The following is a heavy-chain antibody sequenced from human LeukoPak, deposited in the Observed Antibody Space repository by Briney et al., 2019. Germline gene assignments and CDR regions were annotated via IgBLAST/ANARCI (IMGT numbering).Heavy chain of an antibody. CDR3: ARVGQQLTLGLDY. Sequence: GASVKVSCKASGYTFTGYYMRWVRQAPGQGLEWMGWINPNSGGTNYAQKFQGRVTLTRDTSISTAYMELSRLRSDDTAVYYCARVGQQLTLGLDYWGQGTLVTVSS. CDR1: GYTFTGYY. D-gene: IGHD6-13*01. V-gene: IGHV1-2*02. J-gene: IGHJ4*02. CDR2: INPNSGGT.